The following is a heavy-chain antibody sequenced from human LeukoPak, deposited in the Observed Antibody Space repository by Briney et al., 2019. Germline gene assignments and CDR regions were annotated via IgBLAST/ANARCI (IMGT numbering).Heavy chain of an antibody. J-gene: IGHJ4*02. D-gene: IGHD3-9*01. CDR1: GFTFSNYA. CDR3: SKWGDYDVLTGYYDSDF. V-gene: IGHV3-23*01. CDR2: IVGSGGGT. Sequence: PGASLRLPCAASGFTFSNYAMSWVRQAPGKGLEWVSAIVGSGGGTYYADSVKGRFSISRDNSKNTLFLQMNSLRVEDTALYYCSKWGDYDVLTGYYDSDFWGQGTLVTVSS.